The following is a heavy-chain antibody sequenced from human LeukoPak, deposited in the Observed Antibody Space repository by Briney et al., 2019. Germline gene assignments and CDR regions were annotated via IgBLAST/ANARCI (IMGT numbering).Heavy chain of an antibody. CDR2: VPHDDSNK. CDR3: ARDRPSSLWFDAFDI. Sequence: PGGSLRLSCAASGFTLSGYTIHWVRQAPGKGQEWVAFVPHDDSNKYYADSVKGRFSISRDKSKNTVYLQMNSLRTEDTAVYYCARDRPSSLWFDAFDIWGQGTMVTVSS. J-gene: IGHJ3*02. CDR1: GFTLSGYT. V-gene: IGHV3-30-3*01. D-gene: IGHD3-10*01.